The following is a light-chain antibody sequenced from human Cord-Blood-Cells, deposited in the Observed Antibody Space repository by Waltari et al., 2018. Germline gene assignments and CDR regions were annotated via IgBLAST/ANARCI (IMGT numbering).Light chain of an antibody. CDR2: SNK. V-gene: IGLV1-44*01. Sequence: QSVLTQPPSASGTPGQRVTISCSGSSSNIGRNTVNWYQQLPGTAPKLLIYSNKQRPSGVPDRLSGSKSGTSASLAISGLQSEDEADYYCAAWDDSLNGYVFGTGTKVTVL. CDR3: AAWDDSLNGYV. CDR1: SSNIGRNT. J-gene: IGLJ1*01.